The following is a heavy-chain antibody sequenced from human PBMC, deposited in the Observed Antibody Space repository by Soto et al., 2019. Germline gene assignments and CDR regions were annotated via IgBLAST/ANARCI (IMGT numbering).Heavy chain of an antibody. V-gene: IGHV4-34*01. D-gene: IGHD3-9*01. Sequence: SETLSLTCAVYGGSFSGYYWSWIRQPPGKGLEWIGEINHSGSTNYNPSLKSRVTISVDTSKNQFSLKLSSVTAADTAVYYCARGASVLRYFDWVPGYFDYWGQGTLVTVSS. CDR2: INHSGST. CDR3: ARGASVLRYFDWVPGYFDY. CDR1: GGSFSGYY. J-gene: IGHJ4*02.